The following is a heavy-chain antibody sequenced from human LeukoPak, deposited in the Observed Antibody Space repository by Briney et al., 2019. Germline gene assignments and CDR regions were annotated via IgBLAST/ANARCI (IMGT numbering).Heavy chain of an antibody. D-gene: IGHD3-10*02. CDR2: ISSSGSTI. CDR3: AELGITMIGGV. V-gene: IGHV3-48*04. Sequence: GGTLRLSCAASGFTFSSYWMSWVGQAPGKGLEGGSYISSSGSTIYYADSVKGGFTISRDNAKNSLYLQINSLRAEYTAVYYCAELGITMIGGVWGKGTTVTISS. CDR1: GFTFSSYW. J-gene: IGHJ6*04.